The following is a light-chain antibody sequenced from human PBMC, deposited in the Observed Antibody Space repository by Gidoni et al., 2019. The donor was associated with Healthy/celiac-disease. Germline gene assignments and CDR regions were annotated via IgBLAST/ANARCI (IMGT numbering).Light chain of an antibody. V-gene: IGLV1-47*01. CDR3: AAWDDSLSGRV. J-gene: IGLJ2*01. CDR1: SSNIGSNY. Sequence: QSVLTQPPSASGTPGQRVTISCSGSSSNIGSNYVYWYQQLPGTAPKRLIYRNNQRTSGVPDRFSGSKSGTSASLAISGLRSEDEADYYCAAWDDSLSGRVFGGGTKLTVL. CDR2: RNN.